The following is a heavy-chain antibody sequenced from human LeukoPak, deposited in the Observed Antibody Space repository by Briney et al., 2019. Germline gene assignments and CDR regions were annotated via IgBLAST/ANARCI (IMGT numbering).Heavy chain of an antibody. CDR2: INPKNGDT. CDR1: GYTFTDYF. D-gene: IGHD6-19*01. J-gene: IGHJ4*02. CDR3: TRDVPGYSSNFDF. Sequence: ASVKVSCKASGYTFTDYFMHWVRQAPGQGLEWMGWINPKNGDTNSAQKFQGRVTMTRDTSITTAYMEVSSLTSDDTAIYYCTRDVPGYSSNFDFWGQGTLVTV. V-gene: IGHV1-2*02.